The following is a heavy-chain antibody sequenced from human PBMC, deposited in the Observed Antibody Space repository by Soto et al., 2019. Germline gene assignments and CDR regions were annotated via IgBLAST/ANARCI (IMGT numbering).Heavy chain of an antibody. Sequence: QVQLQESGPGLVKPSQTLSLTCTVSGGSISSGGYYWSWIRQHPGKGLEWIGYIYYSGSTYYNPSLKSRVTISVDTSKNQSSLKLSSVTAADTAVYYCASPTYYDSSGYHGAFDIWGQGTMVTVSS. CDR3: ASPTYYDSSGYHGAFDI. D-gene: IGHD3-22*01. V-gene: IGHV4-31*03. J-gene: IGHJ3*02. CDR1: GGSISSGGYY. CDR2: IYYSGST.